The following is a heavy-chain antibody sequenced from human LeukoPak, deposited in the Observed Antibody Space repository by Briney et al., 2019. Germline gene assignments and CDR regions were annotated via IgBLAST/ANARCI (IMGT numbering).Heavy chain of an antibody. CDR2: VSTSGGST. Sequence: GGSLRLSCAASGFTFSTYAMSWVRQAPGKGREWVSTVSTSGGSTYYADSVKGRFTISRDNSKNTQYLQMNSLRAEDTAIYYCLGYCSGGRCYSGGHWGQGTLVTVSS. D-gene: IGHD2-15*01. CDR3: LGYCSGGRCYSGGH. J-gene: IGHJ4*02. CDR1: GFTFSTYA. V-gene: IGHV3-23*01.